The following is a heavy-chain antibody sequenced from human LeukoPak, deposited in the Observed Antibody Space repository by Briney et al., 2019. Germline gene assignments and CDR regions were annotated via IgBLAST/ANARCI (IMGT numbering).Heavy chain of an antibody. Sequence: ASVKVSCKASGYTFTGYYMHWVRQAPGQGLEWMGWINPNSGGTNYAQKFQGRVTMTTDTSTSTAYMELRSLRSDDTAVYYCARERGRITMVRGGYDAFDIWGQGTMVTVSS. CDR2: INPNSGGT. V-gene: IGHV1-2*02. CDR3: ARERGRITMVRGGYDAFDI. J-gene: IGHJ3*02. D-gene: IGHD3-10*01. CDR1: GYTFTGYY.